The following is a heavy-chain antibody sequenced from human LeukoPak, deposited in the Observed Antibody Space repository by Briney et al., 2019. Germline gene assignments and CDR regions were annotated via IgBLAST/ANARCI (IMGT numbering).Heavy chain of an antibody. Sequence: GGSLRLSCAASGFTFSSYWMHWVRQAPGKGLVWVSRINSDGSSTSYADSVKGRFTISRDNAKNTLYLQMNSLRAEDTAVYYCARDRSIHYYYYMDVWGKGTTVTISS. V-gene: IGHV3-74*01. CDR1: GFTFSSYW. J-gene: IGHJ6*03. D-gene: IGHD6-6*01. CDR3: ARDRSIHYYYYMDV. CDR2: INSDGSST.